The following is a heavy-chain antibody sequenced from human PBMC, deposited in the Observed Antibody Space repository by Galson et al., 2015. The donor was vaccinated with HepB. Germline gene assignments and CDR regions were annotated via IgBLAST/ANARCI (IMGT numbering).Heavy chain of an antibody. CDR3: ARDIGVALFDY. J-gene: IGHJ4*02. V-gene: IGHV3-7*01. D-gene: IGHD6-19*01. CDR1: GFTFSSYW. Sequence: SLRLSCAASGFTFSSYWMSWVRQAPGKGLEWVANIKQDGSEKYYVDSVKGRFTISRDDAKKSLYLQMNSLRAEDTAVYYCARDIGVALFDYWGQGTLVTVSS. CDR2: IKQDGSEK.